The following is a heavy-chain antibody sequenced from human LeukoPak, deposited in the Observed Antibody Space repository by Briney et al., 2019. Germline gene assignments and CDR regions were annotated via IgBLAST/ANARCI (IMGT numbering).Heavy chain of an antibody. CDR1: GGSFSGYY. V-gene: IGHV4-34*01. Sequence: SETLSLTCAVYGGSFSGYYWSWIRQPPGKGLEWIGEINHSGSTNYNPSLKSRVTISVDTSKNQFSLKLSSVTAADTAVYYCARVPSITMIVVVMSVGDYYYGMDVWGQGTTVTVSS. J-gene: IGHJ6*02. CDR3: ARVPSITMIVVVMSVGDYYYGMDV. CDR2: INHSGST. D-gene: IGHD3-22*01.